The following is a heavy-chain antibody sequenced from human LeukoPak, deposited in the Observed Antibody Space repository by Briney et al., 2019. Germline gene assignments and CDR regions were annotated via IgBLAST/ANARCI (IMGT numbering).Heavy chain of an antibody. V-gene: IGHV4-34*01. CDR3: ATLRPVLLWFGESPGWFDP. J-gene: IGHJ5*02. Sequence: SETLSLTCAVYGGSFSGYYWSWIRQPPGKGLEWIGEINHSGSTNYNPSLKSRVTIPVDTSKNQFSLKLSSVTAADTAVYYCATLRPVLLWFGESPGWFDPWGQGTLVTVSS. CDR2: INHSGST. D-gene: IGHD3-10*01. CDR1: GGSFSGYY.